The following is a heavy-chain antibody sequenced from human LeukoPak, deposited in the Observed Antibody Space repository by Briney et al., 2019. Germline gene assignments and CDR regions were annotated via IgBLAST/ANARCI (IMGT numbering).Heavy chain of an antibody. V-gene: IGHV4-39*07. CDR2: IYYSGST. J-gene: IGHJ4*02. CDR1: GGSISSSSYY. D-gene: IGHD1-26*01. CDR3: ARTAPTYGWELLYFVY. Sequence: PSETLSLTCTVSGGSISSSSYYWGWIRQPPGKGLEWIGSIYYSGSTNYNPSLKSRVTISVDTSKNQFSLKLSSVTAADTAVYYCARTAPTYGWELLYFVYWGQGTLVTVSS.